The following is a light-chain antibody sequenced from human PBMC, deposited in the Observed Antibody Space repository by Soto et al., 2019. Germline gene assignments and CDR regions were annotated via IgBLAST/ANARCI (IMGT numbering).Light chain of an antibody. CDR1: QSVTSSY. CDR2: GAS. V-gene: IGKV3-20*01. Sequence: EIVLTQSPGTLSLSPGERATLSCRASQSVTSSYLAWYQQKPGQAPRLLIYGASSRATGIPDRFSGSGSGTDFTLTISRLEPEDFAVYYCQQYGNSPLTSGGGTKVEIK. J-gene: IGKJ4*01. CDR3: QQYGNSPLT.